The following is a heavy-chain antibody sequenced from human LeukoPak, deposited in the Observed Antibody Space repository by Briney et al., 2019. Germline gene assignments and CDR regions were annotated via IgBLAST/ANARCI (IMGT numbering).Heavy chain of an antibody. D-gene: IGHD5-24*01. CDR2: LYYSGNT. J-gene: IGHJ4*02. V-gene: IGHV4-59*01. Sequence: PSETLSLTCTVSGGSISSYYWSWIRQPPGKGLEGIAYLYYSGNTNYHPSLKSRATISVDTSKNQFSLKLTSVTAADTAVYYCARVYGYNFYYFDYWGQGILVTVSS. CDR1: GGSISSYY. CDR3: ARVYGYNFYYFDY.